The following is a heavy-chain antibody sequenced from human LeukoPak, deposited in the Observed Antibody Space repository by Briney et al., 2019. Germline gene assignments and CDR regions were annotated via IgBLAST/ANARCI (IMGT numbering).Heavy chain of an antibody. CDR2: IYYSGST. CDR1: GGSISSYY. J-gene: IGHJ3*02. D-gene: IGHD2-2*01. Sequence: PSETLSLTCTVSGGSISSYYWSWIRQPPGKGLEWIGYIYYSGSTNYNPSLKSRVTISVDTSKNQFSLKLSSVTAADTAVYYCARSNYCSSTSCPIGTDAFDIWGQGTMVTVSS. CDR3: ARSNYCSSTSCPIGTDAFDI. V-gene: IGHV4-59*01.